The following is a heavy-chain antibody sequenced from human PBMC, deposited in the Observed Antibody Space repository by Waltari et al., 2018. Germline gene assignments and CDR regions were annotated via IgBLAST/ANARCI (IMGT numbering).Heavy chain of an antibody. J-gene: IGHJ3*02. CDR3: ARRLEVGAFDI. V-gene: IGHV4-38-2*01. Sequence: QVQLQASGPGLVKPSETLSLTCAVSGYSISSGYYWGWIRQPPGKGLEWIGSIYHSGSTYYHPSLKSRVTISVDTSKNQCALKLSSVTAADTAVDYCARRLEVGAFDIWGQGTMVTVSS. CDR1: GYSISSGYY. CDR2: IYHSGST.